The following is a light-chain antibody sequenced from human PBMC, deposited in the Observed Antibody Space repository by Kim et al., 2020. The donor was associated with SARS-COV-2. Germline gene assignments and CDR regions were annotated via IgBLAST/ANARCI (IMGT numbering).Light chain of an antibody. CDR3: QTWDTGIRV. Sequence: ASVKLTCTLSRGHSSYAIAWHQQQPEKSPRYLMKLNSDGSHSKGDGIPARFSGSSSGAERYITISSLQSEDEADYYCQTWDTGIRVFGGGTQLTVL. CDR2: LNSDGSH. CDR1: RGHSSYA. J-gene: IGLJ2*01. V-gene: IGLV4-69*01.